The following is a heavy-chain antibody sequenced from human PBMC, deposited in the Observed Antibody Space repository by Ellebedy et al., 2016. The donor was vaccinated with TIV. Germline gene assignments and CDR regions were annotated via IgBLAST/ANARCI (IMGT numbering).Heavy chain of an antibody. CDR1: GGSISSYY. CDR3: ARDLKTGYYDSSGYYYDY. V-gene: IGHV4-38-2*02. J-gene: IGHJ4*02. D-gene: IGHD3-22*01. CDR2: IYHSGST. Sequence: SETLSLTXTVSGGSISSYYWSWIRQPPGKGLEWIGSIYHSGSTYYNPSLKSRVTISVDTSKNQFSLKLSSVTVADTAVYYCARDLKTGYYDSSGYYYDYWGQGTLVTVSS.